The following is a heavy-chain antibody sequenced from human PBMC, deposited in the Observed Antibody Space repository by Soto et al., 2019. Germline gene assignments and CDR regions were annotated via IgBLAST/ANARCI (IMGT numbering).Heavy chain of an antibody. D-gene: IGHD2-15*01. V-gene: IGHV3-23*01. CDR3: AKDLSSYYYFDF. J-gene: IGHJ4*02. Sequence: EVQLLESGGDLVQPAGSLRLSCAASGFTFGIYAMTWVRQAPGKGLEWVSTISATGGSTFYADSVKGLFTISRDNSKHTLYLQIKSLRAEDTAIYYCAKDLSSYYYFDFWGKGTLVTVSS. CDR1: GFTFGIYA. CDR2: ISATGGST.